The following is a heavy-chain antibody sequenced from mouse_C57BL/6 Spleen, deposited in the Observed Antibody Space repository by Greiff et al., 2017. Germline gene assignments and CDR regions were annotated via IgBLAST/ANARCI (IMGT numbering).Heavy chain of an antibody. V-gene: IGHV1-52*01. Sequence: VQLQQPGAELVRPGSSVKLSCKASGYTFTSYWMHWVKQRPIQGLEWIGNIAPSDSETHYNQKFKDKATLTVDKSSSTAYMQLSSLTSEDSAVYYCAREFWGVVATNFDVWGTGTTVTVSS. D-gene: IGHD1-1*01. J-gene: IGHJ1*03. CDR2: IAPSDSET. CDR1: GYTFTSYW. CDR3: AREFWGVVATNFDV.